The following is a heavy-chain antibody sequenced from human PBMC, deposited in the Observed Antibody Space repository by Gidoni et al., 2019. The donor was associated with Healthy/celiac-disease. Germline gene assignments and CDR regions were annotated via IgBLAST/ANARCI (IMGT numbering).Heavy chain of an antibody. CDR3: AKDGYSGSHFDY. CDR1: GFTFDYNT. Sequence: EVQLVESGGVVVQPGGSLRLSCAASGFTFDYNTMHWFRQAPGKGLECVSLISWDGGRTYYADSVKGRFTISRDNSKNSLYLQMNSLRTEDTALYYCAKDGYSGSHFDYWGQGTLVTVSS. V-gene: IGHV3-43*01. J-gene: IGHJ4*02. D-gene: IGHD5-12*01. CDR2: ISWDGGRT.